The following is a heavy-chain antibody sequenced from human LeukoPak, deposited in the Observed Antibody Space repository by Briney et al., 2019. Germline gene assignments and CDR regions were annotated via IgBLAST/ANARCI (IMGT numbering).Heavy chain of an antibody. Sequence: ASVKVSCKASGHSFTSNYIHWVRQAPGQGLEWMGMIYPRDGSTSYAQKFQGRVTVTRDTSTSTVHTELSGLRSEDTAVYYCARDQEAFDYWGQGTLVTVSS. CDR2: IYPRDGST. V-gene: IGHV1-46*01. CDR1: GHSFTSNY. J-gene: IGHJ4*02. CDR3: ARDQEAFDY.